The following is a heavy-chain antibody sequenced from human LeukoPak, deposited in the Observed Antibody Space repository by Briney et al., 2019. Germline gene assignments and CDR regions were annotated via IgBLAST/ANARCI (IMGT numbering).Heavy chain of an antibody. Sequence: PGGSLTLSCAASGFSVTTYAMGWVRQAPGKGLEWVSVISDRGDSTHYADSVKGRFTISRDSSKNTLYLQMNSLRAEDTAVYYCARGRGDILTDDGYYYYYMDVWGKGTTVTISS. V-gene: IGHV3-23*01. CDR2: ISDRGDST. CDR1: GFSVTTYA. CDR3: ARGRGDILTDDGYYYYYMDV. J-gene: IGHJ6*03. D-gene: IGHD3-9*01.